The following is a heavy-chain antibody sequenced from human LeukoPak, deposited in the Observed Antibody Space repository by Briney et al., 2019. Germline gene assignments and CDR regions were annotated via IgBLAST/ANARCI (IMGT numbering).Heavy chain of an antibody. J-gene: IGHJ3*02. Sequence: GGSLRLSCAASGFTFNNYAMTWVRQAPGKGLEWITAISGSGGSTYYADSVKGRFTISRDNSKNPLYLQMNSLRAEDTAVYYCAKGIARTVGAFDIWGQGTMVTVSS. D-gene: IGHD4-17*01. CDR3: AKGIARTVGAFDI. CDR1: GFTFNNYA. CDR2: ISGSGGST. V-gene: IGHV3-23*01.